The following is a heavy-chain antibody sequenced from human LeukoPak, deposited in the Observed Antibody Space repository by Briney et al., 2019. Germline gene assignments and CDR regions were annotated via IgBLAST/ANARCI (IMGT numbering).Heavy chain of an antibody. V-gene: IGHV3-23*01. CDR3: AKDTRPYSSGWYSLDY. CDR1: GFTLSNSA. Sequence: GGSLRLSCAASGFTLSNSAMTWVRQAPGKGLDWVSIITDTGGHTFYADSVKGRFTISRDNSKNTLYLQLNSLRAEDTAVYYCAKDTRPYSSGWYSLDYGGQGTLVTVSS. CDR2: ITDTGGHT. D-gene: IGHD6-13*01. J-gene: IGHJ4*02.